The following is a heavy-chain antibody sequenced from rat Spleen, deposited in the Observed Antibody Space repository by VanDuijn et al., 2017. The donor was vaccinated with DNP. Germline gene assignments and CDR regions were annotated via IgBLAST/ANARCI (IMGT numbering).Heavy chain of an antibody. Sequence: EVQLVESGGDLVQPGRSLQLSCAASGFTFSDYYMAWVRQVPTKGLEWVAYISYDGRSNYRGDSVKGRFTISRDNAKSTLYLQMNSLRSEDMATYYCARHVLPLRVWDYWGQGVMVTVSS. J-gene: IGHJ2*01. V-gene: IGHV5-22*01. D-gene: IGHD1-4*01. CDR2: ISYDGRSN. CDR3: ARHVLPLRVWDY. CDR1: GFTFSDYY.